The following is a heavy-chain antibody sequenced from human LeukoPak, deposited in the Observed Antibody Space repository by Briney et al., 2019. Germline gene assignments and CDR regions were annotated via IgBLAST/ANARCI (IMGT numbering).Heavy chain of an antibody. D-gene: IGHD1-7*01. CDR3: ARGLRITGTTRWYFDL. Sequence: PSETLSLTCSVSGYSISSGYYWVWIRPPPGKGLEWIGSIYHSGSTYYNPSLKSRVTISVDTSKNHFSLKLSSVTAADTAVYYCARGLRITGTTRWYFDLWGRGTLVTVSS. CDR1: GYSISSGYY. CDR2: IYHSGST. J-gene: IGHJ2*01. V-gene: IGHV4-38-2*02.